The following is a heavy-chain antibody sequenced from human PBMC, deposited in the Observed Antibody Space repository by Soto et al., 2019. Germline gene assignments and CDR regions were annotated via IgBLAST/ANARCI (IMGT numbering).Heavy chain of an antibody. CDR3: AINGGGIRWDLSP. CDR1: FDPLSSSRL. V-gene: IGHV4-4*03. J-gene: IGHJ5*02. D-gene: IGHD1-26*01. CDR2: IYHTGVT. Sequence: PETLSITCPVSFDPLSSSRLCNWVRQSPGKGLEWIGEIYHTGVTNYNPSLKSRVTMSVDKSKNQFSLKLTSVTSADKAVYYCAINGGGIRWDLSPWGQGALVTVS.